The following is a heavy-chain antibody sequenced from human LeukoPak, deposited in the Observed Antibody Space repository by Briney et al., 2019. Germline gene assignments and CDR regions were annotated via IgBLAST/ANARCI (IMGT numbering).Heavy chain of an antibody. CDR3: GWDGSGSYTVDY. D-gene: IGHD3-10*01. V-gene: IGHV3-30*02. CDR1: GFTFSSYG. J-gene: IGHJ4*02. CDR2: IRYDGSNK. Sequence: GGSLRLSCAASGFTFSSYGMHWVRQAPGKGLEWVAFIRYDGSNKYYADSVKGRFTISRDNSKNTLYLQMNSLRAEDTAAYYCGWDGSGSYTVDYWGQGTLVTVSS.